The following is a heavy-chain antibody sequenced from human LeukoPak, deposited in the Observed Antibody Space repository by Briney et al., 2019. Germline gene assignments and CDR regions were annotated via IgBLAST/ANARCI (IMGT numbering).Heavy chain of an antibody. CDR3: ARAGLVTIFGVVINKAHY. Sequence: ASVKVSCKASGYTFTSYGISWVRQAPGQGLEWMGWISAYNGNTNYAQKLQGRVTMTTDTSTSTAYMELRSLRSDDTAVYYCARAGLVTIFGVVINKAHYWGQGTLVTVSS. CDR2: ISAYNGNT. V-gene: IGHV1-18*01. D-gene: IGHD3-3*01. J-gene: IGHJ4*02. CDR1: GYTFTSYG.